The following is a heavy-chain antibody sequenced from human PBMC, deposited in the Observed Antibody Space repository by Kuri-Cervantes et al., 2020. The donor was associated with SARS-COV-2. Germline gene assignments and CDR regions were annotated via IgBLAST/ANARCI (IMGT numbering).Heavy chain of an antibody. V-gene: IGHV1-69*01. D-gene: IGHD3-10*01. J-gene: IGHJ4*02. Sequence: SVKVVRKPSGGTFSSYAISWVRQAPGQGLEWMGGIIPIFGTANYAQKFQGRVTITADESTSTAYMELSSLRPEDTAVYYCAREGMVRGATFFDYWGQGTLVTVSS. CDR3: AREGMVRGATFFDY. CDR1: GGTFSSYA. CDR2: IIPIFGTA.